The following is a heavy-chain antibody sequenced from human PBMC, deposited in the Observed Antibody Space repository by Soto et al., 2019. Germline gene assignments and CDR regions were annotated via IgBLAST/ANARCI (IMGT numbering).Heavy chain of an antibody. CDR3: ARRGSGSYYDC. Sequence: EVQLLESGGGLVQPGGSLRLSCAASGFTFSSYAMRWVRQAPGKGLEWVSAISGSGDSTYYADSVKGRFTISRDNSKNTLYLQMNSLRAEATAIYYCARRGSGSYYDCWGQGTLVTVSS. J-gene: IGHJ4*02. V-gene: IGHV3-23*01. CDR2: ISGSGDST. D-gene: IGHD1-26*01. CDR1: GFTFSSYA.